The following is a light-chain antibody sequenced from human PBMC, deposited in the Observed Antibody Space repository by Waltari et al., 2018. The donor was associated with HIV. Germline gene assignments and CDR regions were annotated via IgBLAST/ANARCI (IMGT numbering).Light chain of an antibody. Sequence: QSVLTQPPSASATPGQRVTISCSGCSSNIGSNYVYWYQQLPGTAPKLLLYRNNQRPSGVPDRFSGSKAGISASLAISGLRSEDEADYYCAAWGNSLSLLFGGGTKLTVL. CDR2: RNN. V-gene: IGLV1-47*01. J-gene: IGLJ2*01. CDR3: AAWGNSLSLL. CDR1: SSNIGSNY.